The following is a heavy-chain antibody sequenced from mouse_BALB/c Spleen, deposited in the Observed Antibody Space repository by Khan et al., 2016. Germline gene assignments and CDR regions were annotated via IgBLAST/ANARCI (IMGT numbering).Heavy chain of an antibody. J-gene: IGHJ2*01. Sequence: EVQLQESGPGLVKPSQSLSLTCTVTGYSITSDYAWNWIRQFPGNKLEWMGYISYSGRTSYNPSLKSRISITRDTSKHQFFLQLNSVTTEDTATDYCARRAYYGSSRDYWGQGTTLTVSS. CDR1: GYSITSDYA. CDR3: ARRAYYGSSRDY. V-gene: IGHV3-2*02. D-gene: IGHD1-1*01. CDR2: ISYSGRT.